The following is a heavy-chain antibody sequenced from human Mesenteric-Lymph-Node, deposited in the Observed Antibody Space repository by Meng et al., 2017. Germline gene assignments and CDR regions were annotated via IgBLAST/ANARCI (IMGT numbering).Heavy chain of an antibody. CDR3: ASPLGILGIVDL. J-gene: IGHJ2*01. CDR1: GDGVSSKCVS. CDR2: TYYRSKWYN. D-gene: IGHD7-27*01. Sequence: AQLRPSVPRLVNSSNTPPLPCASSGDGVSSKCVSWNGLMQSPSRGLEWLGRTYYRSKWYNDYAVSVKSRITINPDTSKNQFSLQLNSVTPEDTAVYYCASPLGILGIVDLWGRGTLVTVSS. V-gene: IGHV6-1*02.